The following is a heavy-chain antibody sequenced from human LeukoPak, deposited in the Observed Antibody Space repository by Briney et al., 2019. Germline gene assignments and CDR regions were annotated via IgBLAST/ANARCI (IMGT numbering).Heavy chain of an antibody. V-gene: IGHV3-64*01. D-gene: IGHD5-18*01. CDR3: ARDSVGYSYGENWFDP. Sequence: GGSLGLSCAASGFTFSSYAMHWVRQAPGKGLEYVSAISSNGGSTYYANSVKGRFTISRDNSKNTLYLQMGSLRAEDMAVYYCARDSVGYSYGENWFDPWGQGTLVTVSS. J-gene: IGHJ5*02. CDR1: GFTFSSYA. CDR2: ISSNGGST.